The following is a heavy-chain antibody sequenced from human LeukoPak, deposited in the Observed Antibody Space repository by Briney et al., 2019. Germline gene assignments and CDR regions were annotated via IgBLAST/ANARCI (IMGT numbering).Heavy chain of an antibody. J-gene: IGHJ5*02. V-gene: IGHV1-2*02. CDR3: AGPWDQVGFDP. Sequence: ASVKVSCKASGYTFTGSYMHWVRQAPGQGLEWMGWIYPKTGGTSYAQKFQGRVTMTRDTSISTAYMELIGLRSDDTAVYYCAGPWDQVGFDPWGQGTLVSVSS. CDR1: GYTFTGSY. CDR2: IYPKTGGT. D-gene: IGHD1-26*01.